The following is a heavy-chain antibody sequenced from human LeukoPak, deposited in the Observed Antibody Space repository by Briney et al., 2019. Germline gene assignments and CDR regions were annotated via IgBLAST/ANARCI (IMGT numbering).Heavy chain of an antibody. D-gene: IGHD1/OR15-1a*01. J-gene: IGHJ3*02. Sequence: SETLSLTCTVSHASISNDFWNWIRQPAGRGMEWIGLIYDNGATKYNPSLNSRVTMSADTSKNQFSLKLSSVTAADTAVYYCARVRVEQGRGEAFDIWGQGTMVTVSS. CDR3: ARVRVEQGRGEAFDI. CDR2: IYDNGAT. V-gene: IGHV4-4*07. CDR1: HASISNDF.